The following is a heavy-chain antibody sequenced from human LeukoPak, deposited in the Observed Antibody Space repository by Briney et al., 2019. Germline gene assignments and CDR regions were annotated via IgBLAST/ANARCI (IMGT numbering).Heavy chain of an antibody. J-gene: IGHJ4*02. V-gene: IGHV1-69*05. D-gene: IGHD3-9*01. CDR1: GGTFSSYA. CDR2: IIPIFGTA. Sequence: ASVKVSCKASGGTFSSYAISWVRQAPGQGLEWMGGIIPIFGTANYAQKLQGRVTMTTDTSTSTAYMELRNLRSDDTAVYYCARVAVDFDLPPLGFPYYFDYWGQGTLVTVSS. CDR3: ARVAVDFDLPPLGFPYYFDY.